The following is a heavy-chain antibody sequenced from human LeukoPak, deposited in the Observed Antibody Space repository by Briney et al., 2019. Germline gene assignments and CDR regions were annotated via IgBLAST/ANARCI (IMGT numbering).Heavy chain of an antibody. CDR2: IGTAGDT. CDR1: GFTFSSYD. J-gene: IGHJ3*02. D-gene: IGHD3-16*02. Sequence: GGSLRLSCAASGFTFSSYDMHWVRQATGKGLEWVSAIGTAGDTYYPGSVKGRFTISRENAKNSLYLQMNSLRAGDTAVYYCARGDYVWGSYRSHDAFDIWGQGTMVTVSS. CDR3: ARGDYVWGSYRSHDAFDI. V-gene: IGHV3-13*01.